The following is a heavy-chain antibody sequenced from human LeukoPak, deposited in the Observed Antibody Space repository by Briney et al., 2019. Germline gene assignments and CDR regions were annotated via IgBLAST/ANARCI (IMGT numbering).Heavy chain of an antibody. Sequence: ISGLCCTPYYAASVTAPFTISTDNSKNTLSLHINSLRPEHTAVYYCAKDWPLSAWSDYFHYWGQGTLVTVSS. J-gene: IGHJ4*02. CDR2: ISGLCCTP. V-gene: IGHV3-23*01. D-gene: IGHD6-19*01. CDR3: AKDWPLSAWSDYFHY.